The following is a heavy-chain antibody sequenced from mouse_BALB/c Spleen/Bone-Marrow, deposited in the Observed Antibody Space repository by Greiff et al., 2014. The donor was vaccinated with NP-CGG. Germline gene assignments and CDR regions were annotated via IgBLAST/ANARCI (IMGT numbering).Heavy chain of an antibody. CDR2: IWSGGNT. CDR3: ARNLGDGYSFAY. Sequence: QSSQSLSITCTVSGFSLTSYGVHWVRQSPGKGLEWLGVIWSGGNTDYNAAFISRLSISKENSKSQVFFKMNSMQTNDAAIYYCARNLGDGYSFAYWGQGTLVTVSA. CDR1: GFSLTSYG. J-gene: IGHJ3*01. D-gene: IGHD2-3*01. V-gene: IGHV2-2*02.